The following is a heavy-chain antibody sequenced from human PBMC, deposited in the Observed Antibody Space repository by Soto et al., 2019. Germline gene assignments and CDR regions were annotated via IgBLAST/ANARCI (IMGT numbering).Heavy chain of an antibody. J-gene: IGHJ4*02. CDR3: AKDPFPFFGWWRGVHFFNF. V-gene: IGHV3-30*18. CDR2: ISYDGSNK. Sequence: QVQLVESGGGVVQPGRSLRLSCAASGFTFSSYGMHWVRQAPGKGLEWVAVISYDGSNKYYGDSVKGRFTISSDNAKNTLYLQMNSLRAEDTAVYYCAKDPFPFFGWWRGVHFFNFWGQRTLGTVS. D-gene: IGHD3-3*02. CDR1: GFTFSSYG.